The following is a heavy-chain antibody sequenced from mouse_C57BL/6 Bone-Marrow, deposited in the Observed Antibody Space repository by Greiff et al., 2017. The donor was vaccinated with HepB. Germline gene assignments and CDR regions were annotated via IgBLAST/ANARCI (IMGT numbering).Heavy chain of an antibody. J-gene: IGHJ2*01. CDR1: GFTFCSYT. Sequence: EVHLVESGGGLVKPGGSLKLSCAASGFTFCSYTMSWVRQTPEKRLEWVATISGGGGNTYYPDSVKGRFTISRDNAKNTLYLQMSSLRSEDTALYYCARLLRAGYWGQGTTLTVSS. CDR2: ISGGGGNT. V-gene: IGHV5-9*01. CDR3: ARLLRAGY. D-gene: IGHD1-1*01.